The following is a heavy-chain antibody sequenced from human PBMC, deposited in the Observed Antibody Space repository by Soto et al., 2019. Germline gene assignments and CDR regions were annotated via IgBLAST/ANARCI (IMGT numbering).Heavy chain of an antibody. Sequence: SETLSLTCTVSGGSISSYYWSWIRQPPGKGLEWIGYIYYSGSTNYNPSLKSRVTISVDTSKNQFSLKLSSVTAADTAVYYCAKPPTYGFNGFDPWGQGTLVPVPS. J-gene: IGHJ5*02. CDR3: AKPPTYGFNGFDP. V-gene: IGHV4-59*01. D-gene: IGHD2-8*01. CDR2: IYYSGST. CDR1: GGSISSYY.